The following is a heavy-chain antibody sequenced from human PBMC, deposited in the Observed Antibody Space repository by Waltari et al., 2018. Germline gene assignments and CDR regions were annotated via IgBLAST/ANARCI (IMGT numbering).Heavy chain of an antibody. Sequence: EVQLVESGGGLVQPGGSLRLSCAASGFTFSSYRMNWVRQAPGQGLEWGSYISSSSSTIYYADSVKGRFTIARDNAKNSRYLQMNSLRAEDTAVYYCAREGELRYFDWLSAFDYWGQGTLVTVSS. D-gene: IGHD3-9*01. CDR3: AREGELRYFDWLSAFDY. V-gene: IGHV3-48*01. CDR2: ISSSSSTI. J-gene: IGHJ4*02. CDR1: GFTFSSYR.